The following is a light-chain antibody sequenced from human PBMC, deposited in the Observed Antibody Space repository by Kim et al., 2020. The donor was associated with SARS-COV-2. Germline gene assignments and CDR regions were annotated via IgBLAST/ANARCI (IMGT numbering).Light chain of an antibody. V-gene: IGLV3-1*01. J-gene: IGLJ2*01. Sequence: VSPGQTASVTCSGDRFGDKYVCWYQLKPGQSPVLVIYQDGKRPSGIPERFSGSNSGITATLTIRETQAVDEADYYCQTWDSSTVVFGGGTQLTVL. CDR3: QTWDSSTVV. CDR2: QDG. CDR1: RFGDKY.